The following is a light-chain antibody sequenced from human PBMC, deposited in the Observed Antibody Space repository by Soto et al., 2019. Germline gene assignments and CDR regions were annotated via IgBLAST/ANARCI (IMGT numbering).Light chain of an antibody. CDR3: QQYGGSPIT. CDR1: QSVSTN. V-gene: IGKV3-15*01. Sequence: EIVMTQSPATLSVSPGERATLSCRASQSVSTNLAWYQQKPGQAPRPLIYGTSTRATGIPGRFSGSGSGTEFTLTISRLEPDDFALYFCQQYGGSPITFGLGTKVDIK. CDR2: GTS. J-gene: IGKJ1*01.